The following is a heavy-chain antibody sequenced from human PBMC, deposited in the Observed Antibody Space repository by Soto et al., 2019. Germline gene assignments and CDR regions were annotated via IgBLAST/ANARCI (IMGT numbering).Heavy chain of an antibody. J-gene: IGHJ4*02. CDR3: ARYGHYYENFDY. Sequence: LSLTCTISGGSISSYYWSWIRQPPGKGLEWIGYIYYSGSTNYNPSLKSRVTISVDTSKNQFSLKLSSVTAADTAVYYCARYGHYYENFDYWDQGTLVTVSS. CDR1: GGSISSYY. D-gene: IGHD3-22*01. V-gene: IGHV4-59*01. CDR2: IYYSGST.